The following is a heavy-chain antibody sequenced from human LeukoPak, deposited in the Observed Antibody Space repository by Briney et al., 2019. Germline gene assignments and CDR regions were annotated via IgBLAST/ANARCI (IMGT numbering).Heavy chain of an antibody. Sequence: PSETLSLTCTVSGGSISSGSYYWSWIRQPARKGLEWIGRIYTSGSTYYNPSLKSRVTISVDTSKNQFSLKLSSVTAADTAVYYCARVPPYPAASGFDPWGQGTLVTVSS. CDR2: IYTSGST. D-gene: IGHD3-16*01. CDR3: ARVPPYPAASGFDP. V-gene: IGHV4-61*02. J-gene: IGHJ5*02. CDR1: GGSISSGSYY.